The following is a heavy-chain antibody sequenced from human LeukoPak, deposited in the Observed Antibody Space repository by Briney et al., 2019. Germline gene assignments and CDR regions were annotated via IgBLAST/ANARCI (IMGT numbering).Heavy chain of an antibody. D-gene: IGHD3-9*01. V-gene: IGHV3-48*03. CDR1: GFTFSNYE. J-gene: IGHJ4*02. CDR2: ISSSGSTI. Sequence: GGSLRLSCAASGFTFSNYEMNWVRQAPGKGLEWVSYISSSGSTIYYADSVKGRFTISRDNAKKSLYLQMNSLRAEDTAVYSCARVGYFDQSFDYWGQGTLVTVSS. CDR3: ARVGYFDQSFDY.